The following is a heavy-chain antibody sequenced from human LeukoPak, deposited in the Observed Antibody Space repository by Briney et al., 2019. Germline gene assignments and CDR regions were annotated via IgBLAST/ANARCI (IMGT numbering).Heavy chain of an antibody. D-gene: IGHD3-3*01. CDR3: ARVYYDFWSGYLEVFDY. CDR2: ISYDGSNK. CDR1: GFTFSSYA. V-gene: IGHV3-30*04. J-gene: IGHJ4*02. Sequence: PGGSQRLSCAASGFTFSSYAMHWVRQAPGKGLEWVAVISYDGSNKYYADSVKGRFTISRDNSKNTLYLQMNSLRAEDTAVYYCARVYYDFWSGYLEVFDYWGQGTLVTVSS.